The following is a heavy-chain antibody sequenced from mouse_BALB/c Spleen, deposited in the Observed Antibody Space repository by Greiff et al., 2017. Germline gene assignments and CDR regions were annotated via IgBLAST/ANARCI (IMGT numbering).Heavy chain of an antibody. CDR2: ILPGSGST. J-gene: IGHJ2*01. CDR3: ARSASSPPYFDY. Sequence: QVHVKQSGAELMKPGASVKISCKATGYTFSSYWIEWVKQRPGHGLEWIGEILPGSGSTNYNEKFKGKATFTADTSSNTAYMQLSSLTSEDSAVYYCARSASSPPYFDYWGQGTTLTVSS. D-gene: IGHD6-1*01. V-gene: IGHV1-9*01. CDR1: GYTFSSYW.